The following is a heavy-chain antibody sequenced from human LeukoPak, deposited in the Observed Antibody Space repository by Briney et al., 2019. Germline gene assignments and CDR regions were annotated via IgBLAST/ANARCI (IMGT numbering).Heavy chain of an antibody. D-gene: IGHD6-19*01. CDR3: ARVSSSGWMGAFDI. CDR2: INHSGST. CDR1: GRSFSDYY. V-gene: IGHV4-34*01. Sequence: SETLSLTCAAYGRSFSDYYWSWIRQPPGKGLEWIGEINHSGSTNYNPSLKSRVTISVDTSKNQSSLKLTSVTAADTAVYYCARVSSSGWMGAFDIWGQGTMVTVSS. J-gene: IGHJ3*02.